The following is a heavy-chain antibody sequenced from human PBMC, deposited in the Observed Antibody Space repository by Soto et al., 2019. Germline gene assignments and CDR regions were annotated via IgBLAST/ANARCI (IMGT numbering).Heavy chain of an antibody. CDR3: ASHKDYYYYMDV. CDR1: GGSISSSSYY. V-gene: IGHV4-39*01. Sequence: SETLSLTCTVSGGSISSSSYYWGWIRQPPGKGLEWIGSIYYSGSTYYNPSLKSRVTISVDTSKNQFSLKLSSVTAADTAVYYCASHKDYYYYMDVWGKGTTVTVSS. CDR2: IYYSGST. J-gene: IGHJ6*03.